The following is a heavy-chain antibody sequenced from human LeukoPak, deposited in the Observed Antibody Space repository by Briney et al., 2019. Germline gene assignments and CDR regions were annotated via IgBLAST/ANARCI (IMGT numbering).Heavy chain of an antibody. V-gene: IGHV3-23*01. Sequence: GGSLRLSCAASGFTFSSSAMSWVRQAPGKGLEWVSAISNNGGYTYYADSVQGRLTISRDNSKSTLCLQMNSLRAEDTAVYYCAKQLGYCSDGSCYFPYWGQGTLVTVSS. J-gene: IGHJ4*02. CDR3: AKQLGYCSDGSCYFPY. CDR1: GFTFSSSA. CDR2: ISNNGGYT. D-gene: IGHD2-15*01.